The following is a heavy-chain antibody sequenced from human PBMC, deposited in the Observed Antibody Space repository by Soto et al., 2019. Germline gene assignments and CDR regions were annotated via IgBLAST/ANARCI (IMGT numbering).Heavy chain of an antibody. V-gene: IGHV1-58*02. CDR1: GFDFGSFG. J-gene: IGHJ6*02. CDR2: IVVASGRT. Sequence: QMQLVQSAPEVRKPGTSVRVSCKASGFDFGSFGIQFLRQTRGRGLEWIGWIVVASGRTNYARQFQGRVAFSRDMSSTTAYMDLFDLKSDDTAVYFCSADHPHTAIGWPVWGQATTVTVSS. D-gene: IGHD4-17*01. CDR3: SADHPHTAIGWPV.